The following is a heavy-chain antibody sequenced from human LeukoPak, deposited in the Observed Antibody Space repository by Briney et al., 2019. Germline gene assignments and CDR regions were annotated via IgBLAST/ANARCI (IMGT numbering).Heavy chain of an antibody. CDR3: ASDRYYYESSGYRRAFDI. CDR2: FDPEDGET. J-gene: IGHJ3*02. D-gene: IGHD3-22*01. V-gene: IGHV1-24*01. CDR1: GYTLTELS. Sequence: ASVKVSCKVSGYTLTELSMHWVRQAPGKGLEWMGGFDPEDGETIYAQKFQGRVTMTEDTSTDTAYMELSSLRSEDTAVYYCASDRYYYESSGYRRAFDIWGQGTMVTVSS.